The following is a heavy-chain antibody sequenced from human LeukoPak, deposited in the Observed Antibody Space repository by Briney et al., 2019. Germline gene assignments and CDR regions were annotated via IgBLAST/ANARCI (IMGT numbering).Heavy chain of an antibody. J-gene: IGHJ4*02. CDR3: ARAVDYRNYFDY. V-gene: IGHV4-31*03. CDR1: GDSMTRGGYY. Sequence: PSQTLSLTCTVSGDSMTRGGYYWSWVRQHPGKGLEWIGFIYHSGTTFYNPSLEGRAAISVDTSQNQFSLKLTSVTAADMAVYYCARAVDYRNYFDYWGQGTLVTVSS. D-gene: IGHD4-11*01. CDR2: IYHSGTT.